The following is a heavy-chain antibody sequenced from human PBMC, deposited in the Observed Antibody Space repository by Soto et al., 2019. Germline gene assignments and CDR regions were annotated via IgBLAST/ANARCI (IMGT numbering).Heavy chain of an antibody. J-gene: IGHJ4*02. V-gene: IGHV1-18*01. D-gene: IGHD3-16*02. CDR3: ASSLYYVWGSYLYDIVY. Sequence: ASVKVSCKASGYTFTSYGISWVRQAPGQGLEWMGWISAFNGNTTYAQQLQGRVTMTTDTSTSTAYMERRSLRADDTAVYFCASSLYYVWGSYLYDIVYWGQGALVTVSS. CDR2: ISAFNGNT. CDR1: GYTFTSYG.